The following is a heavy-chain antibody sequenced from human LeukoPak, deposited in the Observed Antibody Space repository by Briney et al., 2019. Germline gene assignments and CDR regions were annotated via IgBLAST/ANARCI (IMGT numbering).Heavy chain of an antibody. V-gene: IGHV3-9*01. CDR2: ISWNSGSI. CDR1: GFTFDDYA. Sequence: GGSLRLSCAASGFTFDDYAMHWVRQAPGEGLEWVSGISWNSGSIGYADSVKGRFTISRDNAKNSLYLQMNSLRAEDTALYYCAKEKSSAPLYGMDVWGQGTTVTVPS. D-gene: IGHD6-19*01. CDR3: AKEKSSAPLYGMDV. J-gene: IGHJ6*02.